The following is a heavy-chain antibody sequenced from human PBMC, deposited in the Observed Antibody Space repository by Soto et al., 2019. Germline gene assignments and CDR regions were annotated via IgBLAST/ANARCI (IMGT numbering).Heavy chain of an antibody. V-gene: IGHV1-18*04. CDR3: ARKRNYDFWSGYYDY. J-gene: IGHJ4*02. D-gene: IGHD3-3*01. Sequence: ASVKVSCKASGYTFTNYGITWVRQAPGEGLEWMGWISAYNGHTNYAQKVQGRVTMTTDTSTSTAYMELRSLRSDDTAVFYCARKRNYDFWSGYYDYWGQGTLVTVSS. CDR1: GYTFTNYG. CDR2: ISAYNGHT.